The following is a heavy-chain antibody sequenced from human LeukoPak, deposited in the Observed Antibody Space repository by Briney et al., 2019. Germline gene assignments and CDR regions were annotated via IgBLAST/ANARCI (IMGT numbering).Heavy chain of an antibody. CDR2: ISDSGSTM. D-gene: IGHD3-9*01. Sequence: GGSLRLSCAASGFTFSDYYMSWIRQGPGKGLEWLSYISDSGSTMYYADSLKGRFTISRDNAKNSLFLQMNSLRADDTAVYYCATVAAAGSGSDDILTGYYDNWGQGTLVTVST. CDR1: GFTFSDYY. V-gene: IGHV3-11*01. J-gene: IGHJ4*02. CDR3: ATVAAAGSGSDDILTGYYDN.